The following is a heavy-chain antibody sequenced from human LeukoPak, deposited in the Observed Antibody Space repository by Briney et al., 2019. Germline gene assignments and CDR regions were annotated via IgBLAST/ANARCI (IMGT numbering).Heavy chain of an antibody. J-gene: IGHJ3*02. CDR3: VRTRLSAHILPAADRADDACDM. CDR1: VGSISSSREY. Sequence: SETLSLTCTVSVGSISSSREYCGWVRQPRGKGLGWIGSIHYSGSTYYSPSLKRRVAVSVDQPENQLSHKLSSVAAEHPAVYFRVRTRLSAHILPAADRADDACDMWGQGKMATVS. V-gene: IGHV4-39*07. D-gene: IGHD2-2*01. CDR2: IHYSGST.